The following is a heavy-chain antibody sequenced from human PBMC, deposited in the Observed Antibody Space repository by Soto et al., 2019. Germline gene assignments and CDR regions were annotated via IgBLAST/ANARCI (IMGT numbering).Heavy chain of an antibody. CDR1: GGSISSGGYS. CDR2: IYHSGST. CDR3: ARGGAWDYDLWSGTDVGGSFDY. V-gene: IGHV4-30-2*01. Sequence: QLQLQESGSGLVKPSQTLSLTCAVSGGSISSGGYSWSWIRQPPGKGLEWIGYIYHSGSTYYNPSLKGRVTISVDRSKNQFSLKLSSVTAADTAVYYCARGGAWDYDLWSGTDVGGSFDYWGQGTLVTVSS. D-gene: IGHD3-3*01. J-gene: IGHJ4*02.